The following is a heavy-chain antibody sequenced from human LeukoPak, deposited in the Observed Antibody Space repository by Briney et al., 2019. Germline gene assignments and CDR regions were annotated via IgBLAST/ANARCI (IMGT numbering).Heavy chain of an antibody. CDR2: IKHDGSEK. Sequence: PGGSLRLSCAASGFTFSSYEMNWVRQAPGKGLEWVANIKHDGSEKHYVDSVRGRFTISRDNAKNSLYLQMNSLRVEDTAVYYCASGGTDPGYWGQGTLVTVSS. V-gene: IGHV3-7*02. J-gene: IGHJ1*01. CDR3: ASGGTDPGY. D-gene: IGHD3-10*01. CDR1: GFTFSSYE.